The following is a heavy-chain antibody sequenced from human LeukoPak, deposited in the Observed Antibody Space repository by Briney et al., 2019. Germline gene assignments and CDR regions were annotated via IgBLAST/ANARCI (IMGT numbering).Heavy chain of an antibody. Sequence: SETLSLTCTVSGGSITSSNYYWSWIRQPPGKGLEWIGEINHSGSTNYNPSLKSRVTISVDTSKNQFSLKLSSVTAADTAVYYCASLLRYSYGYGKNWFDPWGQGTLVTVSS. D-gene: IGHD5-18*01. CDR3: ASLLRYSYGYGKNWFDP. CDR1: GGSITSSNYY. V-gene: IGHV4-39*01. J-gene: IGHJ5*02. CDR2: INHSGST.